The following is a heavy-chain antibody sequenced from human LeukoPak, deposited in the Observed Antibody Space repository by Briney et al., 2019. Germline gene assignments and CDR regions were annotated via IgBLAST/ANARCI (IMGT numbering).Heavy chain of an antibody. D-gene: IGHD6-19*01. CDR1: GYTFTSYG. CDR2: ISAYNGNT. Sequence: ASVKVSCKASGYTFTSYGISWGRQAPGQGLEWMGWISAYNGNTNYAQKLQGRVTMTTDTSTSTAYMELRSLRSDDTAVYYCARETSPLYHSSGWYYYYYGMDVWGQGTTVTVSS. CDR3: ARETSPLYHSSGWYYYYYGMDV. J-gene: IGHJ6*02. V-gene: IGHV1-18*01.